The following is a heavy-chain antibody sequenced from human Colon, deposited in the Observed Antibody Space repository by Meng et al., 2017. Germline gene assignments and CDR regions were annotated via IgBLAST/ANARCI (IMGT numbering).Heavy chain of an antibody. Sequence: QVQLQESGPGLVNPSDTLSLPCSVYGYSISSSNWWVWIRQPPGKGLEWIGYIYYSGSTDYNPSLKSRVTMSVDTSKNQFSLKLSSVTAVDTAVYYCARKRDGYNPFDDWGQGTRSPSPQ. V-gene: IGHV4-28*01. D-gene: IGHD5-24*01. CDR3: ARKRDGYNPFDD. CDR2: IYYSGST. J-gene: IGHJ4*02. CDR1: GYSISSSNW.